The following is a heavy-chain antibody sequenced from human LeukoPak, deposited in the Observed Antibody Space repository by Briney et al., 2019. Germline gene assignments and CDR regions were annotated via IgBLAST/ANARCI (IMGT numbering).Heavy chain of an antibody. J-gene: IGHJ4*02. CDR3: ARDGGSGYSYGLHFDY. CDR1: GFTFSSYG. CDR2: IRYDGSNK. V-gene: IGHV3-30*02. Sequence: GGSLRLSCAASGFTFSSYGMHWVRQAPGKGLEWVAFIRYDGSNKYYADSVKGRFTISRDNAKNSLYLQMNSLRAEDTAVYYCARDGGSGYSYGLHFDYWGQGTLVTVSS. D-gene: IGHD5-18*01.